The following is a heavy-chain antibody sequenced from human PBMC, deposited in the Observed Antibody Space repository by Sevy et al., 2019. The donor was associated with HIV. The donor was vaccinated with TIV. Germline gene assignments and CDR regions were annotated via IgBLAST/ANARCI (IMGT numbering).Heavy chain of an antibody. CDR2: INHSGST. V-gene: IGHV4-34*01. CDR1: GGSFSGYY. J-gene: IGHJ4*02. D-gene: IGHD3-3*01. CDR3: ASPHYDFRSGYYY. Sequence: SETLSLTCAVYGGSFSGYYWSWIRQPPGKGLEWIGEINHSGSTNYNPSLKSRVTISVDTSKNQFSLKLSSVTAADTAVYYCASPHYDFRSGYYYWGQGTLVTVSS.